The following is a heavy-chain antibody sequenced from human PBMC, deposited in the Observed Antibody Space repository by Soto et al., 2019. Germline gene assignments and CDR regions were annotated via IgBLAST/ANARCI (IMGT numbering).Heavy chain of an antibody. V-gene: IGHV3-48*03. CDR3: AREELNCGGDCFVY. CDR1: GFTFSDYE. J-gene: IGHJ4*02. D-gene: IGHD2-21*01. CDR2: IGTSGTVI. Sequence: GGSLRLSCAASGFTFSDYEMNWVRQAPGKWLEWVSYIGTSGTVIYYADSMKGRFTTFRDNAKNSLYLQMNSLRGEDTAIYYCAREELNCGGDCFVYWGQGXLVTVHS.